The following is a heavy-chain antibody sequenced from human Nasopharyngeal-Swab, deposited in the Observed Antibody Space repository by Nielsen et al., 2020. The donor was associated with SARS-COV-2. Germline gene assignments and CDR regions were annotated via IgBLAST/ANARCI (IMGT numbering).Heavy chain of an antibody. Sequence: WIRQPPGKGPEWIGYIYYSGSTNYSPSLKSRVTISVDTSKNQFSLKLSSVTAADTAVYYCAGDRAWDSSGWDYYYGMDVWGQGTTVTVSS. CDR3: AGDRAWDSSGWDYYYGMDV. CDR2: IYYSGST. J-gene: IGHJ6*02. V-gene: IGHV4-59*01. D-gene: IGHD6-19*01.